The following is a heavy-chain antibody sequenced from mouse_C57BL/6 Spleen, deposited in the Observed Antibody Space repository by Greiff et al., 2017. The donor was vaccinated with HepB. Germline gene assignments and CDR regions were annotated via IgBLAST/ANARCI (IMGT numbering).Heavy chain of an antibody. D-gene: IGHD1-1*01. CDR1: GYTFTSYW. CDR3: ARGGTTVPSYYAMDY. CDR2: IDPSGSYT. J-gene: IGHJ4*01. Sequence: VQLQQPGAELVKPGASVKLSCKASGYTFTSYWMQWVKQRPGQGLEWIGEIDPSGSYTNYNQKFKGKATLTVDTSSSTAYMQLSSLTSEDSAVYYCARGGTTVPSYYAMDYWGQGTAVTVSS. V-gene: IGHV1-50*01.